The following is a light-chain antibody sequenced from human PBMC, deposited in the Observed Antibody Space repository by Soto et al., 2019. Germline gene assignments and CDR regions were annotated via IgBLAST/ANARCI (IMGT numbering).Light chain of an antibody. CDR1: SSDVGGYNY. J-gene: IGLJ1*01. V-gene: IGLV2-8*01. Sequence: QSVLTQPPSASGSPLQSVTISCTGTSSDVGGYNYVSWYQQHPGKAPKLMIYEVSKRPSGVPDRFSGSKSGNTASLTVSGLQAEDEADYYCSSYAGSNFYVFGTGTKVTVL. CDR3: SSYAGSNFYV. CDR2: EVS.